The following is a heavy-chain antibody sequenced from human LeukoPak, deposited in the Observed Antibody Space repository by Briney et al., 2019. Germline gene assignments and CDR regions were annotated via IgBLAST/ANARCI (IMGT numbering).Heavy chain of an antibody. V-gene: IGHV3-23*01. CDR2: ICGSGDNT. J-gene: IGHJ4*02. Sequence: GGSLRLSCAASGFTFSTYAMNWVRQAPGKGLEWVSGICGSGDNTNYVDSVKGRFTISRDNSKNTLYLQMNGLRAEDTAIYYCAKDQGPRIAATGADYWGQGTLVTVSS. D-gene: IGHD6-13*01. CDR3: AKDQGPRIAATGADY. CDR1: GFTFSTYA.